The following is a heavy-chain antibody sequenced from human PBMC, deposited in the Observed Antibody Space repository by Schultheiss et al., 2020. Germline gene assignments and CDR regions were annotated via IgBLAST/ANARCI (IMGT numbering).Heavy chain of an antibody. D-gene: IGHD4-23*01. Sequence: TLSLTCTVSGGSISSGSYYWSWIRQPAGKGLEWIGRIYTSGSTNYNPSLKSRVTISVDTSKNQFSLKLSSVTAADTAVYYCARGGYGGNAEGTDAFDIWGEGTRVTV. CDR1: GGSISSGSYY. CDR2: IYTSGST. V-gene: IGHV4-61*02. J-gene: IGHJ3*02. CDR3: ARGGYGGNAEGTDAFDI.